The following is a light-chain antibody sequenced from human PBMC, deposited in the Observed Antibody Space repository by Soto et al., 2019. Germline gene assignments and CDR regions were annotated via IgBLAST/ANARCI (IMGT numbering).Light chain of an antibody. J-gene: IGLJ2*01. CDR1: SSDIGRYHY. Sequence: QSALTQPPSVSGSPGQSVTISCTGTSSDIGRYHYVSWYQQRPGKAPKLIIYDVFKRPSGVPDRFSGSKSANTASRTISGLQADDEANYWCCAHTGTSILFGGGTQLTVL. CDR3: CAHTGTSIL. CDR2: DVF. V-gene: IGLV2-11*01.